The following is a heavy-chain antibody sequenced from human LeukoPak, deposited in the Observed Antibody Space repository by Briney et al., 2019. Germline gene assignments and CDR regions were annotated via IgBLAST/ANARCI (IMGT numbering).Heavy chain of an antibody. J-gene: IGHJ6*03. CDR3: ARGGIVVVPAATSYYHYYYMDV. D-gene: IGHD2-2*01. CDR1: GGSISSYY. CDR2: IYTSGST. V-gene: IGHV4-4*07. Sequence: PSETLSLTCTVSGGSISSYYWSWIRQPAGKGLEWIGRIYTSGSTNYNPSLKSRVTMSVDTSKNQFSLKLSSVTAADTAVYYCARGGIVVVPAATSYYHYYYMDVWGKGTTVTISS.